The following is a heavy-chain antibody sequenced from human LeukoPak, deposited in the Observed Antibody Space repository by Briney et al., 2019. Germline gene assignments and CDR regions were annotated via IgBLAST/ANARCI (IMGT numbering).Heavy chain of an antibody. CDR1: GFNLSSYS. D-gene: IGHD3-10*01. J-gene: IGHJ4*02. CDR2: ISTNGGST. Sequence: PGGSLRLSCAASGFNLSSYSMHWVRQAPGKGLEYVSAISTNGGSTYYANSVKGRFTISRDDPKNTLDLQMGSLRPEDMAVYYCARGFRYYGSGIDYWGQGTLVTVSS. CDR3: ARGFRYYGSGIDY. V-gene: IGHV3-64*01.